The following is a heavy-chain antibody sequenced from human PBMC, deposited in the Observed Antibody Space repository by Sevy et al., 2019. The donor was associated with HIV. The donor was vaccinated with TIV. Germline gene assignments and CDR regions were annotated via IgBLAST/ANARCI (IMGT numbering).Heavy chain of an antibody. CDR3: ATCTTGTTGNAFDI. CDR1: GFTFSDYY. V-gene: IGHV3-11*01. J-gene: IGHJ3*02. D-gene: IGHD1-1*01. Sequence: GGSLRLSCAASGFTFSDYYMSWIRQAPGKGLEWVSYISSSGSTIYYADSVKGRFTISRDNAKNSLYLQMNSLRAEDTAVNYCATCTTGTTGNAFDIWGQGTMVTVSS. CDR2: ISSSGSTI.